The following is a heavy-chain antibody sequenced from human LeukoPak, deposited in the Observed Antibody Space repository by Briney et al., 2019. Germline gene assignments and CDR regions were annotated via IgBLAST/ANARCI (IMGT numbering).Heavy chain of an antibody. D-gene: IGHD2/OR15-2a*01. Sequence: PGGSLRLSCAASGFTFSSYATSWVRQAPGKGLEWVSAISGNGGSTYYADSVKGRFTISRDNSKNTLYLQMNSLRAEDTAVYYCAKGIVNSRASDYWGQGTLVTVSS. CDR3: AKGIVNSRASDY. J-gene: IGHJ4*02. CDR2: ISGNGGST. CDR1: GFTFSSYA. V-gene: IGHV3-23*01.